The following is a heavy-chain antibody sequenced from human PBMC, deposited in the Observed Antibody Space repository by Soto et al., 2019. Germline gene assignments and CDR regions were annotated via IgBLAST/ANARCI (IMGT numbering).Heavy chain of an antibody. CDR3: ARGLRSYNVLTGYYNEFFHH. V-gene: IGHV4-30-4*01. D-gene: IGHD3-9*01. CDR1: GGSISSGDYY. CDR2: IYYSGST. J-gene: IGHJ1*01. Sequence: PSETLSLTCTVSGGSISSGDYYWSWIRQPPGKGLEWIGYIYYSGSTYYNPSLKSRVTISVDTSKNQFSLKLSSVTAADTAVYYCARGLRSYNVLTGYYNEFFHHWGQGTLVTV.